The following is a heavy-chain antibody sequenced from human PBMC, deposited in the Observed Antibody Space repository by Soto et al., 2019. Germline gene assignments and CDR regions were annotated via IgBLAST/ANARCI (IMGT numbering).Heavy chain of an antibody. V-gene: IGHV4-34*01. CDR2: INHSGST. J-gene: IGHJ4*02. CDR3: ARRWYSRYCFDY. CDR1: GGSFSGYY. D-gene: IGHD6-13*01. Sequence: SETLSLTCAVYGGSFSGYYWSWIRQPPGKGLEWIGEINHSGSTNYNPSLKSRVTISVDTSKNQFSLKLSSVTAADTAVYYCARRWYSRYCFDYWGQGTLVTVSS.